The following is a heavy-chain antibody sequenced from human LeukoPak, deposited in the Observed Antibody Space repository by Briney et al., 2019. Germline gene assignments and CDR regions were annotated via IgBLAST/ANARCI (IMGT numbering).Heavy chain of an antibody. CDR3: ARDPEYYYDSSGYFAY. V-gene: IGHV3-21*01. Sequence: GGSLRLSCAASGFTFSSYSMNWVRQAPGKGLEWVSSISSSSSYIYYADPVKGRFTISRDNAKNSLYLQMNSLRAEDTAVYYCARDPEYYYDSSGYFAYWGQGTLVTVSS. CDR1: GFTFSSYS. CDR2: ISSSSSYI. D-gene: IGHD3-22*01. J-gene: IGHJ4*02.